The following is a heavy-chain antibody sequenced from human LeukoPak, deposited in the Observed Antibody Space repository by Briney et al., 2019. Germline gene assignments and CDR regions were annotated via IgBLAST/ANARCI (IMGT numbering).Heavy chain of an antibody. CDR3: ARVSIAARRGAFDI. V-gene: IGHV3-48*01. CDR2: ISSSSSTI. CDR1: GFTFSSYS. D-gene: IGHD6-6*01. J-gene: IGHJ3*02. Sequence: GSLRLSCAASGFTFSSYSMNWVRQAPGKGLEWVSYISSSSSTIYYADSVKGRFTISRDNAKNSLYLQMNSLRAEDTAVYYCARVSIAARRGAFDIWGQGTMVTVSS.